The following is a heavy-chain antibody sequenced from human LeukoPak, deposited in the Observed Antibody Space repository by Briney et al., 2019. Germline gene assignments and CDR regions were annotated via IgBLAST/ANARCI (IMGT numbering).Heavy chain of an antibody. CDR3: GSTNSFSY. CDR2: IKQDGSET. Sequence: GGSLRLSCVASGFAFSNYWMNWVCQAPGKGLEWVANIKQDGSETYYVDSVKGRFTISRDNAKNSLYLQMNSLRAEDTALYYCGSTNSFSYWGQGTLVTVSS. J-gene: IGHJ4*02. CDR1: GFAFSNYW. D-gene: IGHD2-2*01. V-gene: IGHV3-7*01.